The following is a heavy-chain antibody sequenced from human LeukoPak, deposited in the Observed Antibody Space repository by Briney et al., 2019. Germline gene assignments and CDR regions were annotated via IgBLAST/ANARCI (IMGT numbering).Heavy chain of an antibody. CDR2: LYYSGNT. D-gene: IGHD6-19*01. J-gene: IGHJ4*02. Sequence: SETLSLTCTVAGGSISSSSYYWGWIRQPPGKGLEWIGSLYYSGNTYYNPSLKSRVTISVDTSKNQFSLKLSSVTAADTAVYYCARHSSGWYPYFDYWGQGTLVTVSS. V-gene: IGHV4-39*01. CDR3: ARHSSGWYPYFDY. CDR1: GGSISSSSYY.